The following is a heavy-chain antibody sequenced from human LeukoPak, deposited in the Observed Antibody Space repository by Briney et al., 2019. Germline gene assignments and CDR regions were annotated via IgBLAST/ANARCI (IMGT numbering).Heavy chain of an antibody. V-gene: IGHV4-4*07. J-gene: IGHJ2*01. D-gene: IGHD6-13*01. CDR2: IFISEST. CDR1: GGSITSYY. CDR3: ARVSSSWYEDWYFDL. Sequence: SETLSLTCTVSGGSITSYYWSWVRQPAGKGLEWIGRIFISESTDYNPSLKSRVTMSVDTSKNQFSLKLSSVTAADTAVYYCARVSSSWYEDWYFDLWGRGTLVSVSS.